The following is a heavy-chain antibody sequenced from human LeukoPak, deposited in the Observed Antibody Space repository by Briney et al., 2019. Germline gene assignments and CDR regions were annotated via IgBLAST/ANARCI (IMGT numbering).Heavy chain of an antibody. Sequence: KASETLSLTCIVSGGSISSYYWSWIRQPPGKGLEWIGYIYYTGSTNYNPSLKSRVTISVDTSKNQFSLKLSSVTAADTAVYYCARKGCSSTSCYVDYWGQGTLVTVSS. CDR2: IYYTGST. D-gene: IGHD2-2*01. CDR1: GGSISSYY. V-gene: IGHV4-59*01. CDR3: ARKGCSSTSCYVDY. J-gene: IGHJ4*02.